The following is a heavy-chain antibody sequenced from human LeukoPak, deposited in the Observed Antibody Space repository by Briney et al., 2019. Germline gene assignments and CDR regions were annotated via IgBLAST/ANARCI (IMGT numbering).Heavy chain of an antibody. Sequence: ASVKVSCKASGYTFTSYGISWVRQAPGQGLEWMGWISAYNGNTNYAQKLQGRVTMTTDTSTSTAYMELRSLRSDDTAVYYCARSADCSSTCCYRLGYCQHWGQGTLVTVSS. D-gene: IGHD2-2*02. J-gene: IGHJ1*01. CDR3: ARSADCSSTCCYRLGYCQH. V-gene: IGHV1-18*01. CDR1: GYTFTSYG. CDR2: ISAYNGNT.